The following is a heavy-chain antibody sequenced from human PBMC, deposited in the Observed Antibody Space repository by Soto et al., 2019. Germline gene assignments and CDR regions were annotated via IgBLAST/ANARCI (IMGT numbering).Heavy chain of an antibody. V-gene: IGHV3-15*01. CDR3: TTDLWRIAVVVGSTGYFNP. Sequence: WGSLSLSCASSGFTFIYAWMSWVRQAPGKGLDWVCRIKSKSDGGTTEYAAPVRGRFTISRDDSKNTLYLQMNSLKTEDTAVYYCTTDLWRIAVVVGSTGYFNPWGQGTPVTVSS. CDR1: GFTFIYAW. D-gene: IGHD2-15*01. CDR2: IKSKSDGGTT. J-gene: IGHJ5*02.